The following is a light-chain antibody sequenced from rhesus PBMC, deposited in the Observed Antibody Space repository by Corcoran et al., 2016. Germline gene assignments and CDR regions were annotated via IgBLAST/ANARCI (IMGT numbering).Light chain of an antibody. J-gene: IGKJ4*01. CDR2: KAS. CDR1: ENVNNY. V-gene: IGKV1-74*01. CDR3: QHGYGTPLT. Sequence: DIQMTQSPSSLSASVGDRVTITCRASENVNNYLNWYQQKPGKAPKLLIYKASTLQSGVPSRFSGNGSRTYYTFTISSLQPEDVATYYCQHGYGTPLTFGGGTKVELK.